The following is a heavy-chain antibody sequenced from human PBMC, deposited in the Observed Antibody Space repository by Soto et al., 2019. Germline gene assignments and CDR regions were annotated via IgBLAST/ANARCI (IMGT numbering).Heavy chain of an antibody. J-gene: IGHJ4*02. CDR1: GGSISSGGYY. Sequence: PSETLSLTCTVSGGSISSGGYYWSWIRQHPGKGLEWIGYIYYSGSTYYNPSLKSRVTISVDTSKNQFSLKLSSVTAADTAVYYCARDRGSSWYYFDYWGQGTLVTVSS. CDR2: IYYSGST. V-gene: IGHV4-31*03. CDR3: ARDRGSSWYYFDY. D-gene: IGHD6-13*01.